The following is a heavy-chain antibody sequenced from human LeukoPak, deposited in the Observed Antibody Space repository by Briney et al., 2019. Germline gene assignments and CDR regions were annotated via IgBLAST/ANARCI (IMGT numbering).Heavy chain of an antibody. CDR2: ISPGSTTI. CDR1: GFNFNGHG. Sequence: GGSLRLSCAASGFNFNGHGMIWVRQAPGKGLEWISYISPGSTTINSADSVKDRFTTSRDKAKSSVFLQMNSLRAEDTTVYYCARFRGPTVTTMYFDYWGQGTLVTVPP. D-gene: IGHD4-17*01. CDR3: ARFRGPTVTTMYFDY. J-gene: IGHJ4*02. V-gene: IGHV3-48*01.